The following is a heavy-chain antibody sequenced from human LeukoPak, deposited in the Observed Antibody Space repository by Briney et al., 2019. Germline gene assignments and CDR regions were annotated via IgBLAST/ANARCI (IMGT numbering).Heavy chain of an antibody. V-gene: IGHV3-30-3*01. CDR2: ISYDGSNK. CDR3: AREVVPAAINWFDP. CDR1: GFTFSSYA. J-gene: IGHJ5*02. D-gene: IGHD2-2*01. Sequence: GGSLRLSCAASGFTFSSYAMHWVRQAPGKGLEWVAVISYDGSNKYYADSVKGRFTISRDNSKNTLYLQMNSLRAEDTAVYYCAREVVPAAINWFDPWGQGTLVTVSS.